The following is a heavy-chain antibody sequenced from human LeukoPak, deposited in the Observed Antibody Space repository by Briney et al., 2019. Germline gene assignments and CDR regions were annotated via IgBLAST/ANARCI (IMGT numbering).Heavy chain of an antibody. CDR2: INPNSGGT. CDR1: GYTFTGDY. CDR3: ARVPIAAAGTSLDY. D-gene: IGHD6-13*01. Sequence: ASVKVSCKXSGYTFTGDYMHWVQQAPGQGLEWMGWINPNSGGTNYSQNFQGRVTMTRDTSISTAYMELSRLRSDDTAVYYCARVPIAAAGTSLDYWGQGTLVTVSS. J-gene: IGHJ4*02. V-gene: IGHV1-2*02.